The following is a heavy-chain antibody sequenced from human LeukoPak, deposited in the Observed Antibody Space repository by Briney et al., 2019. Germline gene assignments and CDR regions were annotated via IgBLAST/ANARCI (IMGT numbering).Heavy chain of an antibody. CDR2: IDPNDGGT. CDR3: ARGSDSGTPRWFDP. D-gene: IGHD1-26*01. V-gene: IGHV1-2*06. Sequence: ASVTVSCKASGYTFTGHFIQWVRQAPGQGPEWMGRIDPNDGGTNYAQKFQGRVTMTWDTSISTAYMKLSSLRSDDTAVYYCARGSDSGTPRWFDPWGQGTLVTV. CDR1: GYTFTGHF. J-gene: IGHJ5*02.